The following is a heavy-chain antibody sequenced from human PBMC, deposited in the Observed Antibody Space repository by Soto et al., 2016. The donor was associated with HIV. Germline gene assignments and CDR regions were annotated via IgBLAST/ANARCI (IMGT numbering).Heavy chain of an antibody. CDR2: ISGSGGST. J-gene: IGHJ4*02. CDR1: GFTFSSYA. D-gene: IGHD2-15*01. Sequence: EVQLLESGGGLVQPGGSLRLSCAASGFTFSSYAMSWVRQAPGKGLEWVSVISGSGGSTYYADSVKGRFTISRDNSKNTLYLQMNSLRAEDTAVYYCAKAWDIVVVLSRMGYWGQGTLVTVSS. V-gene: IGHV3-23*01. CDR3: AKAWDIVVVLSRMGY.